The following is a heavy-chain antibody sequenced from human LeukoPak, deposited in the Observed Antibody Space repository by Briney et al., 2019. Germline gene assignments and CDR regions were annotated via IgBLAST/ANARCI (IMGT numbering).Heavy chain of an antibody. J-gene: IGHJ3*02. CDR2: VKQDGSEK. Sequence: GGSLRLSCAASGFTFSSYWMSWVRQAPGKGLEWVANVKQDGSEKYYVDSVKGRFTISRDNAKNSLYLQMNSLRAEDTAVYYCARSKRITMVRGVGHAFDIWGQGTMVTVSS. CDR1: GFTFSSYW. V-gene: IGHV3-7*01. CDR3: ARSKRITMVRGVGHAFDI. D-gene: IGHD3-10*01.